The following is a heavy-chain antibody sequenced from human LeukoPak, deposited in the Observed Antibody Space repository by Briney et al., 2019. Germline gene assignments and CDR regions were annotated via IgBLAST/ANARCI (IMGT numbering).Heavy chain of an antibody. J-gene: IGHJ4*02. D-gene: IGHD3-22*01. V-gene: IGHV1-2*06. CDR3: ARGPPYSYDSSGYPY. CDR1: GYTFTGYY. CDR2: INPNSGGT. Sequence: ASVKVSCKASGYTFTGYYMHWVRQAPRQGLEWMGRINPNSGGTNYAQKFQGRVTMTRDTSISTAYMELSRLRSDDTAVYYCARGPPYSYDSSGYPYWGQGTLVTVSS.